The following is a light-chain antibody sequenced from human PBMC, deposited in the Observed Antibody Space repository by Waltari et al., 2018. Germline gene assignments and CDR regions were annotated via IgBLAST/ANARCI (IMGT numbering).Light chain of an antibody. V-gene: IGLV1-44*01. CDR2: INN. J-gene: IGLJ3*02. Sequence: QSVLTQAPSASGTPGQRVTISCSGSSSNIRSNTVNWYQPLPGPAPKVLIYINNRRPSGVPDRFSGSKSGTSASLAISGLQSEDEADYYCAAWDDSLNGRVFGGGTKVTVL. CDR3: AAWDDSLNGRV. CDR1: SSNIRSNT.